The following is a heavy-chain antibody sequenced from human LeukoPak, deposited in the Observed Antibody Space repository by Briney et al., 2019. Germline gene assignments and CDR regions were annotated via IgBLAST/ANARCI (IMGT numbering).Heavy chain of an antibody. V-gene: IGHV3-23*01. CDR2: ISSSGNT. D-gene: IGHD6-13*01. Sequence: GGSLRLSCAASGFTFDDYSMHWVRQAPGKGLEWVSSISSSGNTYYADSVKGRFTISRANSKNMLYLQMNSLRAADTAVYYCVKGRISEDGLDFWGQGTLVTVSS. J-gene: IGHJ4*02. CDR1: GFTFDDYS. CDR3: VKGRISEDGLDF.